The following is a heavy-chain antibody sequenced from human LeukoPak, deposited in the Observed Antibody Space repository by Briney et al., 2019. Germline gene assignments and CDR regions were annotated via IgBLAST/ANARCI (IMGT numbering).Heavy chain of an antibody. CDR1: GFTFSSYA. D-gene: IGHD1-1*01. Sequence: PGRSLRLSCAASGFTFSSYAMHWVRQAPGKGLEWVAVISYDGSNKYYADSVKGRFTISRDNSKNTLYLQMNSLGAEDTAVYYCARGTTGTTKFDYWGQGTLVTVSS. V-gene: IGHV3-30-3*01. CDR3: ARGTTGTTKFDY. CDR2: ISYDGSNK. J-gene: IGHJ4*02.